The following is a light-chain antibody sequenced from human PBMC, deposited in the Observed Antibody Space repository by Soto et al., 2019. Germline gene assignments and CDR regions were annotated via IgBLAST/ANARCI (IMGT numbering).Light chain of an antibody. CDR2: DVT. CDR1: STDVGGYNY. J-gene: IGLJ2*01. CDR3: SSYTRDKTVL. Sequence: QSVLTQPASVSGSPGQSITISCTGSSTDVGGYNYVSWHQQHPGKAPKLMIFDVTKRPSGVSKRFSGSKSGDTASLTISGLQAEDEADYYCSSYTRDKTVLFGGGTKLTVL. V-gene: IGLV2-14*03.